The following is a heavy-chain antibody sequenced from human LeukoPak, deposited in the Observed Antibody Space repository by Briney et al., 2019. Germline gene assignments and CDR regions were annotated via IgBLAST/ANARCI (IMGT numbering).Heavy chain of an antibody. CDR2: IYYSGST. Sequence: SETLSLTCSVSGGSIRSTTYYWGWIRQPPGKGLEWIGYIYYSGSTNYNPSLKSRVTISVDTSKNQFSLKLSSVTAADTAVYYCARSPIVGAASDAFDIWGQGTMVTVSS. V-gene: IGHV4-61*05. CDR3: ARSPIVGAASDAFDI. J-gene: IGHJ3*02. CDR1: GGSIRSTTYY. D-gene: IGHD1-26*01.